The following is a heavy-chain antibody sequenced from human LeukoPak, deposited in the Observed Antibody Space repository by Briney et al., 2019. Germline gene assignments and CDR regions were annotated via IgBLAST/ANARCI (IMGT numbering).Heavy chain of an antibody. CDR1: GFTFSSYW. V-gene: IGHV3-7*01. CDR3: ARESSSSSFDY. J-gene: IGHJ4*02. CDR2: IKQDGSEK. Sequence: GSLRLSCAASGFTFSSYWMSWVRQAPGKGLEWVANIKQDGSEKYYVDSVKGRFTISRDNAKNSLYLQMNSLRAEDPAVYYCARESSSSSFDYWGQGTLVTVSS. D-gene: IGHD6-6*01.